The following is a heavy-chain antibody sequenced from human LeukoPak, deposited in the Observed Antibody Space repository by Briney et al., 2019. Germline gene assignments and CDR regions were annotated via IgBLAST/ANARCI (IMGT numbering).Heavy chain of an antibody. CDR1: GGTFSSYA. CDR3: ASEFPPTELELRGISYYMDV. V-gene: IGHV1-69*13. Sequence: ASVKVSCKASGGTFSSYAISWVRQAPGQGLEWMGGIIPIFGTANYAQKFQGRVTITADESTSTAYMELSSLRSEDTAVYYCASEFPPTELELRGISYYMDVWGKGTTVTVSS. J-gene: IGHJ6*03. CDR2: IIPIFGTA. D-gene: IGHD1-7*01.